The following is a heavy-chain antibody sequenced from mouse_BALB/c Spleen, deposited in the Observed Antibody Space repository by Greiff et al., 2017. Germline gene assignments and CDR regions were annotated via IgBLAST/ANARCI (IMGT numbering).Heavy chain of an antibody. CDR3: ARCGEARATRTFAY. Sequence: VQLQQSGAELMKPGASVKLSCKATGYTFSSYWIEWVKQRPGHGLEWIGEILPGSGSTNYNEKFKGKATFTADTSSNTAYMQLSSLTSEDSAVYYCARCGEARATRTFAYWGQGTLVTVSA. CDR2: ILPGSGST. D-gene: IGHD3-1*01. CDR1: GYTFSSYW. J-gene: IGHJ3*01. V-gene: IGHV1-9*01.